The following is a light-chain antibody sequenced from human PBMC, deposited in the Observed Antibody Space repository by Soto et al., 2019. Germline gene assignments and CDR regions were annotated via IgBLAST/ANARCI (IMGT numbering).Light chain of an antibody. J-gene: IGKJ1*01. Sequence: DIQMTQSPSSLSASVGDRVTITCRASQSISSYLNWYQQKPGKAPKLLIYAASNLQSGVPSRFSGSGSGTDFTLTISNLQPEDFATYYGQQSFTTWTFGQGTKVDIK. CDR1: QSISSY. CDR3: QQSFTTWT. V-gene: IGKV1-39*01. CDR2: AAS.